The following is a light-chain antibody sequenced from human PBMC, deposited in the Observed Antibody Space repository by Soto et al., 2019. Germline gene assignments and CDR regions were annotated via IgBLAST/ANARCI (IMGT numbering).Light chain of an antibody. V-gene: IGLV1-44*01. J-gene: IGLJ2*01. Sequence: QSVLTQPPSASGTPGQRVTISCSGSSSNIGSETVNWYQQLPGTAPRLVIYSTNQRPSGVPDRFSGSKSGTSASLAISGLQSEDEADYYCAVWDECVNGLLFGGGTKLTVL. CDR2: STN. CDR1: SSNIGSET. CDR3: AVWDECVNGLL.